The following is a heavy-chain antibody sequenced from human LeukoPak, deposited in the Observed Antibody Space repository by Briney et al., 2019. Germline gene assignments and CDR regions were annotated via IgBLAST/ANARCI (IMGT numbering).Heavy chain of an antibody. Sequence: GGSLRLSCAASGFTFSDYGMHWVRQAPGKGLEWVAVIANDGRDKKYADSVRGRFTISRDNSKNTVYLQMNSLRAEDTAVFYCVKDMKIKAAGYYFDYWGQGTLVTVST. CDR1: GFTFSDYG. V-gene: IGHV3-30*18. CDR3: VKDMKIKAAGYYFDY. J-gene: IGHJ4*02. CDR2: IANDGRDK. D-gene: IGHD6-13*01.